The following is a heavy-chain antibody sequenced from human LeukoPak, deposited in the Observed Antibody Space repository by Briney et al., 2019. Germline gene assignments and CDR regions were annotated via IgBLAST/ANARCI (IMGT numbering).Heavy chain of an antibody. V-gene: IGHV3-20*04. Sequence: GGSLRLSCAASGFTFDDYGMSWVRQAPGKGLEWVSGINWNGGSTGYADSVKGRFTISRDNAKNSLYLQMNSLRAEDTALYYCAREGTVTLYYYYYYMDVWGKGTTVTVSS. CDR1: GFTFDDYG. CDR3: AREGTVTLYYYYYYMDV. CDR2: INWNGGST. J-gene: IGHJ6*03. D-gene: IGHD4-17*01.